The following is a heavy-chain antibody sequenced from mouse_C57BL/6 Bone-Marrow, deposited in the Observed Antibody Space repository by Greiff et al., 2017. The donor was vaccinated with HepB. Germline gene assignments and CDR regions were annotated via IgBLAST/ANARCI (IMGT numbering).Heavy chain of an antibody. CDR2: IFPGSGST. CDR3: ARSSGLRRGGFDY. CDR1: GYTFTDYY. J-gene: IGHJ2*01. D-gene: IGHD2-4*01. V-gene: IGHV1-75*01. Sequence: VQLQQSGPELVKPGASVKISCKASGYTFTDYYINWVKQRPGQGLEWIGWIFPGSGSTYYNEKFKGKATLTVDKSSSTAYMLLSSLTSEDSAVYFCARSSGLRRGGFDYWGQGTTLTVSS.